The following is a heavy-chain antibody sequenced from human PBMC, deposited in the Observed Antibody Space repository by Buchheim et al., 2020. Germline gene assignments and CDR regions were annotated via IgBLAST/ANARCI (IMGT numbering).Heavy chain of an antibody. V-gene: IGHV3-66*01. CDR1: GFTVSSNY. D-gene: IGHD2-2*01. J-gene: IGHJ4*02. CDR2: IYSGGST. Sequence: EVQLVESGGGLVQPGGSLRLSCAASGFTVSSNYMSWVRQAPGKGLEWVSVIYSGGSTYYAASVKGRFTISSAHSKNTLYLQMNSLRAEDTAVYYCARIPASQRGGLELDYWGQGTL. CDR3: ARIPASQRGGLELDY.